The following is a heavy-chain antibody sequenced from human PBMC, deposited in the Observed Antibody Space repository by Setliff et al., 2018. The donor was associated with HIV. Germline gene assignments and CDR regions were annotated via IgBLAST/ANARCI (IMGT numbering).Heavy chain of an antibody. J-gene: IGHJ4*02. CDR1: GGSFSGYY. CDR2: LNHSGST. CDR3: ARGDRWFGEHYCDY. V-gene: IGHV4-34*01. Sequence: PSETLSLTCAVYGGSFSGYYWSWIRQHPGKGLEWIGELNHSGSTNYNPSLKSRVTISVDTSKNQFSLKLSSATAADTAVYYCARGDRWFGEHYCDYWGQGTLVAVSS. D-gene: IGHD3-10*01.